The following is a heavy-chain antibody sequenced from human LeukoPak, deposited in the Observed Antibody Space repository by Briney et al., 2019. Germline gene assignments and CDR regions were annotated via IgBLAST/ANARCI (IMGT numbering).Heavy chain of an antibody. CDR1: GYTLTELS. CDR3: ATDTPQHRDGYNWVGY. CDR2: FDPEDGET. V-gene: IGHV1-24*01. Sequence: GASVKVSCKVSGYTLTELSMHWVRQAPGKGLEWMGGFDPEDGETIYAQKFQGRVTMTEDTSTDTAYMELSSLRSEDTAVYYCATDTPQHRDGYNWVGYWGQGTLVTVSS. D-gene: IGHD5-24*01. J-gene: IGHJ4*02.